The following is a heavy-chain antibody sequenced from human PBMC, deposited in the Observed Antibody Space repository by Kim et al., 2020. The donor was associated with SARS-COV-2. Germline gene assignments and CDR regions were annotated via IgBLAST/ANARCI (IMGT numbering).Heavy chain of an antibody. J-gene: IGHJ4*02. CDR2: IYYSGST. D-gene: IGHD3-22*01. Sequence: SETLSLTCTVSGGSISSSSYYWGWIRQPPGKGLEWIGSIYYSGSTYYNPSLKSRVTISVDTSKNQFSLKLSSVTAADTAVYYCARHVYSWGTVLSSGSFFPSQYWGQGTLVTVSS. CDR1: GGSISSSSYY. V-gene: IGHV4-39*01. CDR3: ARHVYSWGTVLSSGSFFPSQY.